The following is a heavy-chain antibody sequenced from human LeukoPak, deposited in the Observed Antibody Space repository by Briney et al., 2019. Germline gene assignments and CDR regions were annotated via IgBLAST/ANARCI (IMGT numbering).Heavy chain of an antibody. D-gene: IGHD2-2*01. J-gene: IGHJ4*02. CDR3: ARCSVPADDY. CDR2: ISSSSSYI. Sequence: PGGSLGLSCAASGFTFSSCSMNWVRQAPGKGLEWVSSISSSSSYIYYADSVKGRFSISRDNAKNSLYLQMNSLRAEDTAVYYCARCSVPADDYWGQGTLVTVSS. V-gene: IGHV3-21*01. CDR1: GFTFSSCS.